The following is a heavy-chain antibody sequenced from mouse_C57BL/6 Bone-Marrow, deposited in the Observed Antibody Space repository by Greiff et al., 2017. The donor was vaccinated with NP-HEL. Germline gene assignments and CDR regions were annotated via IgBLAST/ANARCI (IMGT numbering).Heavy chain of an antibody. CDR2: IDPEDGDT. Sequence: VQLQQSGAELVRPGASVKLSCTASGFNIKDYYMHWVKQRPEQGLEWIGRIDPEDGDTEYAPKFQGKATMTADTSSNTAYLQLSSLTSEDTAVYYCTTWDYYYVSSYIYAMYYWGQGTSVTVSS. CDR3: TTWDYYYVSSYIYAMYY. D-gene: IGHD1-1*01. J-gene: IGHJ4*01. CDR1: GFNIKDYY. V-gene: IGHV14-1*01.